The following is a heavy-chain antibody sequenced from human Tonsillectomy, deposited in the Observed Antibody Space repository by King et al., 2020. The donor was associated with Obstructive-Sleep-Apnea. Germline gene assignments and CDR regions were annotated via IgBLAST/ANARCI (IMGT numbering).Heavy chain of an antibody. CDR3: AKDIGYDILTGYGMDV. D-gene: IGHD3-9*01. Sequence: VQLVESGGGLVQPGRSLRLSCAASGFTFDDYAMHWVRQAPGKGLEWVSGISWKSGSIGYADSVKGRFTISRDNAKNSLYLQMNSLRAEDTALYYCAKDIGYDILTGYGMDVWGQGTTVTVSS. V-gene: IGHV3-9*01. CDR1: GFTFDDYA. J-gene: IGHJ6*02. CDR2: ISWKSGSI.